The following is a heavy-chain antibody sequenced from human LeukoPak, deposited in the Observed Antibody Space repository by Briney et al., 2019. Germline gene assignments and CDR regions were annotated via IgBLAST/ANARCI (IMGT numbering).Heavy chain of an antibody. CDR3: ARVGNGDIVVLPAAMRGDFDY. J-gene: IGHJ4*02. D-gene: IGHD2-2*01. CDR1: GFTFSSYA. CDR2: ISYDGSNK. V-gene: IGHV3-30-3*01. Sequence: PGGSLRLSCAASGFTFSSYAMHWVRQAPGKGLEWVAVISYDGSNKYYADSVKGRFTISRDNSKNTLYLQMNSLRAEDTAVYYCARVGNGDIVVLPAAMRGDFDYWGQGTLVTVSS.